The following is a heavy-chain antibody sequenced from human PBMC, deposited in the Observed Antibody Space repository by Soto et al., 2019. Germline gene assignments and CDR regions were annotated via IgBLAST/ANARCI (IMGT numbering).Heavy chain of an antibody. CDR2: IYYSGST. V-gene: IGHV4-39*01. J-gene: IGHJ4*02. CDR1: GDSISSRSYY. D-gene: IGHD3-16*01. CDR3: TRNIYSYGPIDY. Sequence: PSETLSLTCTVSGDSISSRSYYWGWIRQPPGKGLEWIGSIYYSGSTYYNLSLKSRLTISVDTSKNQFSLKLSSVTAADTAVYYCTRNIYSYGPIDYWGQGTLVTVSS.